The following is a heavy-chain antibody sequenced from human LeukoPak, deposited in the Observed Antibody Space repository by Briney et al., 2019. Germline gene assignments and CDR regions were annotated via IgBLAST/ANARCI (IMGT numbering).Heavy chain of an antibody. CDR1: GYTFTSYG. Sequence: ASVKVSCKASGYTFTSYGISWVRQAPGQGLEWMGWISAYNGNTNYAQKLQGRVTMTTDTSTSTAYMALRSLRSDDTAVYYCARSGSSRYCSSTSCYFNFDYWGQGTLGTVSS. V-gene: IGHV1-18*01. J-gene: IGHJ4*02. CDR3: ARSGSSRYCSSTSCYFNFDY. CDR2: ISAYNGNT. D-gene: IGHD2-2*01.